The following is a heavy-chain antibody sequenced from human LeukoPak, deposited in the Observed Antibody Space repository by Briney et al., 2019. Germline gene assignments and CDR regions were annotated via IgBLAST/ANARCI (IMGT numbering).Heavy chain of an antibody. Sequence: SLRPSCAADGFSLGTYWMTWDRQAAGKGPEWVANINQHGSETQYVDSVKGRFTTARDNANNSVYLQMYSLRVDDTAMYHCYYEGFWGQGTMVTVST. D-gene: IGHD3-22*01. J-gene: IGHJ4*02. CDR2: INQHGSET. V-gene: IGHV3-7*01. CDR3: YYEGF. CDR1: GFSLGTYW.